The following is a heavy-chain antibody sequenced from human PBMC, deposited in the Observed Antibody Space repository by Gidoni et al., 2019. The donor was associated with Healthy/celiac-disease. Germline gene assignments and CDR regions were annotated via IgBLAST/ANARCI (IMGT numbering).Heavy chain of an antibody. CDR1: GYTFTSYY. CDR3: ARSRRIKSVSNTPLFDY. Sequence: QVQLVQSGAEVKKPGASVKVSCKASGYTFTSYYMHWVRQAPGQGLEWMGIINPSGGSTSYAQKFQGRVTMTRDTSTSTVYMELSSLRSEDTAVYYCARSRRIKSVSNTPLFDYWGQGTLVTVSS. J-gene: IGHJ4*02. D-gene: IGHD3-10*01. V-gene: IGHV1-46*01. CDR2: INPSGGST.